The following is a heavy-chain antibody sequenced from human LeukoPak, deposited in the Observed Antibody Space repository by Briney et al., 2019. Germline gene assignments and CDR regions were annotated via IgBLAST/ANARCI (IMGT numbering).Heavy chain of an antibody. D-gene: IGHD3-10*01. V-gene: IGHV3-11*03. CDR3: ARFVSGNFDY. CDR2: ISDSSDFT. CDR1: GLIFRDCY. Sequence: GGSLRLSCAASGLIFRDCYVTWVRQAPGKGLEWVSYISDSSDFTNYADSVKGRFTISRDNAKNSLYLQMNSLRAEDTAVYYCARFVSGNFDYWGQGTLVTVSS. J-gene: IGHJ4*02.